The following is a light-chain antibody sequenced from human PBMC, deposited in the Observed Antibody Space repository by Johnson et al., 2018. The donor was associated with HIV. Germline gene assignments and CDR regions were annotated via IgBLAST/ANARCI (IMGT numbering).Light chain of an antibody. CDR2: ENN. Sequence: QSVLTQSPSVSAAPGQKVTISCSGSSSNIGNNYVSWYQQLPGTAPKLLIYENNKRPSGIPDRFSCSNSGTSATLGITGLQTGDEANYYGGTWGSSLSATYDFGTWTKVTVL. CDR1: SSNIGNNY. V-gene: IGLV1-51*02. CDR3: GTWGSSLSATYD. J-gene: IGLJ1*01.